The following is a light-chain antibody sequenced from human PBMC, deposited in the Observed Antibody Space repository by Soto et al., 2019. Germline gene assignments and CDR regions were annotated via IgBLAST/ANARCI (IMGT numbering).Light chain of an antibody. CDR2: KAF. CDR1: QSIDSW. Sequence: DIQMTQSPSTLSASIGDRVTITCRASQSIDSWLAWYQQKPGKGPKLLIYKAFSLQTGVPSRFSGSGSGTEFTLTISSLQADDFATYYCQHYYSYSRTFGQGTKVEVK. V-gene: IGKV1-5*03. CDR3: QHYYSYSRT. J-gene: IGKJ1*01.